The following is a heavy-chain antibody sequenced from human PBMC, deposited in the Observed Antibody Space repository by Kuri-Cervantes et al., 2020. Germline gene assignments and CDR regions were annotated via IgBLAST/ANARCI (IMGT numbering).Heavy chain of an antibody. Sequence: GESLKISCAASGFTFDDYAMHWVRQAPGKGLEWVSSISSTSSYIYYADSVQGRFTISRDNAKNSLYLQMNSLRAEDTAVYYCARDGRFVVVPSVWGQGTLVTVSS. D-gene: IGHD2-2*01. CDR3: ARDGRFVVVPSV. J-gene: IGHJ4*02. CDR2: ISSTSSYI. CDR1: GFTFDDYA. V-gene: IGHV3-21*01.